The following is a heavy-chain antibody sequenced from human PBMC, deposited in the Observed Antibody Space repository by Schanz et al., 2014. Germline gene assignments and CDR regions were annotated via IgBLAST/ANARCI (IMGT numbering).Heavy chain of an antibody. D-gene: IGHD6-13*01. CDR1: GYTFTSYG. J-gene: IGHJ4*02. CDR3: ARDGVDAAAGGND. V-gene: IGHV1-18*01. Sequence: QVQLVQSGTQVKKPGASVKVSCKASGYTFTSYGISWVRQAPGQGLEWMGWISPYNGNTNYAQKLQGRVTMTRDTSTSTVYMELSSLRSEDTAVYYCARDGVDAAAGGNDWGQGTLVTVSS. CDR2: ISPYNGNT.